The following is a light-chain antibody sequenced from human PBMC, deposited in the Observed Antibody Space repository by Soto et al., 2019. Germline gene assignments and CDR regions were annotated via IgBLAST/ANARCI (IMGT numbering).Light chain of an antibody. J-gene: IGKJ2*01. Sequence: DIVMTQSPDSLAVSLGERATINCKSSQRVLYSSNNKNYLAWYQQRPGQPPKLLIYWASTRESGVPDRFSGSGYGTDVTLTITSLQAEDVAVYYRQQYESTPPTFGQGTKLAIK. CDR2: WAS. CDR3: QQYESTPPT. V-gene: IGKV4-1*01. CDR1: QRVLYSSNNKNY.